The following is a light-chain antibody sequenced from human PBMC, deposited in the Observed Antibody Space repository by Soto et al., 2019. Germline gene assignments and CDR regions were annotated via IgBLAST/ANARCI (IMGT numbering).Light chain of an antibody. CDR3: QQSYSLLWT. Sequence: DIRVTLSPASLSASVGDRVTITCRTSQIIATYLSWYQQKPGKAPKLLIYAASSLQSGVPSRFSGSGSGTEFTLTITSLRPDDFATYYCQQSYSLLWTFGEGTKVDI. CDR1: QIIATY. J-gene: IGKJ1*01. V-gene: IGKV1-39*01. CDR2: AAS.